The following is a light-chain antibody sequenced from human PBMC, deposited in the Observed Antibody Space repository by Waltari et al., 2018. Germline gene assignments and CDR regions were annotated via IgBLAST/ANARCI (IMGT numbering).Light chain of an antibody. V-gene: IGLV2-8*01. CDR2: DGS. Sequence: QSALTQPPSASGSPGQSVTISCTGSISDVGAYDYVSWYQQHPGKAPRLLIYDGSKRPSGVPYRFSGSKSGNTASLTVSGLQADDEADYYCSSYSDIKQRVFGTGTKVTVL. CDR1: ISDVGAYDY. J-gene: IGLJ1*01. CDR3: SSYSDIKQRV.